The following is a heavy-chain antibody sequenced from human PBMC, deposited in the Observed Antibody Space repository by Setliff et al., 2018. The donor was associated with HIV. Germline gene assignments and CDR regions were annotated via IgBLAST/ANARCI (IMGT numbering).Heavy chain of an antibody. V-gene: IGHV3-48*01. CDR1: GFTFSSYS. CDR2: ISSSSSTI. D-gene: IGHD6-6*01. CDR3: ARDSGWAARLPQYFDY. Sequence: PGGSLRLSCAASGFTFSSYSMNWVRQAPGKGLEWVSYISSSSSTIYYADSVKGRFTISRDNAKNSLYLQMNSLRAEDTAVYYCARDSGWAARLPQYFDYWGQGTLVTVSS. J-gene: IGHJ4*02.